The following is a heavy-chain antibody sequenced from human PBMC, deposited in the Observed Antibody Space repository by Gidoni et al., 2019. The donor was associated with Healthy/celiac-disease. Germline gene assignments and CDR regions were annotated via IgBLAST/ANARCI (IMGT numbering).Heavy chain of an antibody. J-gene: IGHJ3*02. D-gene: IGHD6-13*01. Sequence: QVQLQQWGAGLLKPSETLSLTCAVYGGSFSGYYWSWIRQPPVKGLEWIGEINHSGSTNYNPSLKSRVTISVDTSKNQFSLKLSSVTAADTAVYYCARGRYSSSWYRDAFDIWGQGTMVTVSS. CDR3: ARGRYSSSWYRDAFDI. CDR2: INHSGST. CDR1: GGSFSGYY. V-gene: IGHV4-34*01.